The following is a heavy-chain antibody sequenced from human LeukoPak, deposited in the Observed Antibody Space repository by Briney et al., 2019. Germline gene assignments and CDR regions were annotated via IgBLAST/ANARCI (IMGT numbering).Heavy chain of an antibody. CDR3: ARVRFDVGRYYYMDV. CDR2: IFASGST. J-gene: IGHJ6*03. Sequence: GSLRLSCAASGFTFSSYAMSWVRQAPGKGLEWIGQIFASGSTNYNSSLKSRVTMSVDTSKNQFSLRLSSVTAADTAVYYCARVRFDVGRYYYMDVWGEGTTVTVSS. CDR1: GFTFSSYA. D-gene: IGHD3-10*01. V-gene: IGHV4-4*07.